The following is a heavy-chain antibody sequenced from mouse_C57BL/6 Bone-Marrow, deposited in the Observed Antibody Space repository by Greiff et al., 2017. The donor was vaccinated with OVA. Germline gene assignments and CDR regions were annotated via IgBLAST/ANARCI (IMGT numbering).Heavy chain of an antibody. D-gene: IGHD1-1*01. Sequence: QVQLQQPGAELVKPGASVKMSCKASGYTFTSYWITWVKQRPGQGLEWIGDIYPGSGSTNYNEKFKSKATLTVDTSSSTAYMQLSSLTSEDSAVYYCARVSYYGSKPYFDYWGQGTTRTVSS. CDR3: ARVSYYGSKPYFDY. CDR1: GYTFTSYW. CDR2: IYPGSGST. V-gene: IGHV1-55*01. J-gene: IGHJ2*01.